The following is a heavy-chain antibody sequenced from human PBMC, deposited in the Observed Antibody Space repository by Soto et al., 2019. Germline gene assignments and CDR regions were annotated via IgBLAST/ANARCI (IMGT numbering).Heavy chain of an antibody. CDR2: ISYDGSNK. J-gene: IGHJ4*02. Sequence: QVQLVESGGGVVQPGTSLRLSCAASGFTFSSYAMHWVRQAPGKGLEWVAVISYDGSNKYYIDSVKGRFTISRDNSKNTLYMQRTSLRAEDTAVYYCARENRGSDYWGQGTLVTVSS. CDR3: ARENRGSDY. CDR1: GFTFSSYA. V-gene: IGHV3-30-3*01.